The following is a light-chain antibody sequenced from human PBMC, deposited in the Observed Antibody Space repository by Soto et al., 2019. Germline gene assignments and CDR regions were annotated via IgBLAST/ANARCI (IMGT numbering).Light chain of an antibody. J-gene: IGKJ1*01. CDR3: QQYNNWPWM. CDR2: GAS. Sequence: EIVMTQSPATLSVSPGERATLSCRASQSVSSNLAWYQQKPGQAPRLLIYGASTRATGIPARFSGSGSGTEFTLTISSLQSEEFAVYYGQQYNNWPWMFGQGTKVEIK. CDR1: QSVSSN. V-gene: IGKV3-15*01.